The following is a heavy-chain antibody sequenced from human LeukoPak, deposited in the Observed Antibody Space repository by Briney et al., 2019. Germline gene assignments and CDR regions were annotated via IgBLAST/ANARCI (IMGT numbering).Heavy chain of an antibody. CDR1: GYSISSGSY. D-gene: IGHD6-13*01. Sequence: SETLSLTCAVSGYSISSGSYWIWIRQPPGKGLEWIGSLYHSDSIYHNPSLESRATMSVDTSKNQFSLKLSFVTAADTAVYYCARQHDSYHYYYVDVWGKGTTVTVSS. J-gene: IGHJ6*03. CDR3: ARQHDSYHYYYVDV. CDR2: LYHSDSI. V-gene: IGHV4-38-2*01.